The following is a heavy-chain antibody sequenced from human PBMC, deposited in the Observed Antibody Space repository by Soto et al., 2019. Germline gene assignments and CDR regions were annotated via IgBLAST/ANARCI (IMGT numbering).Heavy chain of an antibody. J-gene: IGHJ3*02. Sequence: PSETLSLTCTVSGGSISSYYWSWIRQPPGKGLEWIGYIYYSGSTNYNPSLKSRVTISVDTSKNQFSLKLSSVTAADTAVYYCARAFPATIAYCGGDCGLDIWGQGTMVTVSS. CDR1: GGSISSYY. D-gene: IGHD2-21*02. CDR2: IYYSGST. V-gene: IGHV4-59*01. CDR3: ARAFPATIAYCGGDCGLDI.